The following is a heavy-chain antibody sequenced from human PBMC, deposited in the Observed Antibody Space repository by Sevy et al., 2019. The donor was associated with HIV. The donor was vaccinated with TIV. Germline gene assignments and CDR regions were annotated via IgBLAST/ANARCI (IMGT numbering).Heavy chain of an antibody. Sequence: SETLSLTCTVSGGSISSGGYYWSWIRQHPGKGLEWIGYIYYSGSTYYNPSLKSRVTISVDTSKNQFSLKLSSVTAADTAVYYCARALEPPYYDFWSGYYYYFDYWGQGTLVTASS. CDR3: ARALEPPYYDFWSGYYYYFDY. CDR1: GGSISSGGYY. J-gene: IGHJ4*02. V-gene: IGHV4-31*03. CDR2: IYYSGST. D-gene: IGHD3-3*01.